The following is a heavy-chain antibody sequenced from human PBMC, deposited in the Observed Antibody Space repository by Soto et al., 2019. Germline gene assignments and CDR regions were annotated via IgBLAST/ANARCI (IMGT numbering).Heavy chain of an antibody. CDR3: ARVWGGYYFDF. D-gene: IGHD3-16*01. V-gene: IGHV4-61*01. J-gene: IGHJ4*02. Sequence: SETLSLTCIVSGASVSSDFSYWSWIRQPPGKGLEWIGCLYSSGNTNYNPSLNSRVTISVDTSKNQFSLRLTSVTAADTAVYYCARVWGGYYFDFWGQGTLVTVSS. CDR2: LYSSGNT. CDR1: GASVSSDFSY.